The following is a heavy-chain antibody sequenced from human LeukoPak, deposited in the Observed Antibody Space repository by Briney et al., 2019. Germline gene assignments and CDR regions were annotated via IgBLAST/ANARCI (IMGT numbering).Heavy chain of an antibody. CDR3: ARVLSATMIVVVMID. V-gene: IGHV1-2*02. J-gene: IGHJ4*02. Sequence: SVKVSCKASGYTFTGYYMHWVRQAPGQGLEWMGWINPNSGGTNYAQKFQGRVTMTRDTSISTAYMELSRLRSDDTAVYYCARVLSATMIVVVMIDWGQGTLVTVSS. CDR2: INPNSGGT. D-gene: IGHD3-22*01. CDR1: GYTFTGYY.